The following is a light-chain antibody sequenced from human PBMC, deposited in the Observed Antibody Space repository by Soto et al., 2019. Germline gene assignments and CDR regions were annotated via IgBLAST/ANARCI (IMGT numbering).Light chain of an antibody. J-gene: IGLJ2*01. CDR3: AKWDDSLNVYVL. CDR2: SDN. Sequence: QAVVTQPPSASGTPGQRVTISCSGSSSNIGSNTVNWYQQLPGAAPKLLVHSDNQRPSGVPDRFSGSRSGTSASLAISGLQSEDEADYYCAKWDDSLNVYVLFGGGTQLTVL. CDR1: SSNIGSNT. V-gene: IGLV1-44*01.